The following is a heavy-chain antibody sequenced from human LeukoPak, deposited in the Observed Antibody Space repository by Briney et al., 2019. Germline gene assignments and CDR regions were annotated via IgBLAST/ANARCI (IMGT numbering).Heavy chain of an antibody. CDR1: GFTFSNFG. V-gene: IGHV3-30*02. CDR3: ARDVSYSSGWYGYFDY. D-gene: IGHD6-19*01. J-gene: IGHJ4*02. Sequence: GGSLRLSGAASGFTFSNFGMHWVRQAPGKGLEWVAFIRYDGNNEYYADSVKGRFTISRDNSKNTLYLQMNSLRAEDTAVYYCARDVSYSSGWYGYFDYWGQGTLVTVSS. CDR2: IRYDGNNE.